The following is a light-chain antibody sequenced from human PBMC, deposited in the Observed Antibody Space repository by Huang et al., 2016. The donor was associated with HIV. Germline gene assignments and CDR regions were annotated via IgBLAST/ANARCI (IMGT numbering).Light chain of an antibody. Sequence: DLRMTQSPSSLSASVGDRVTITCRASQSLNNYLNWYQQKPGKAPNLLIYSASTLQSGVPPRFSGGVSGTVFTLTISNLQPEDYATYYCQQTFSVPLTFGGGTKVEIK. J-gene: IGKJ4*01. CDR1: QSLNNY. CDR2: SAS. CDR3: QQTFSVPLT. V-gene: IGKV1-39*01.